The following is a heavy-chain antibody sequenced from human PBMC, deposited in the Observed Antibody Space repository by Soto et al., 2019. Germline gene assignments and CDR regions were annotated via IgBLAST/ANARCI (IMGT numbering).Heavy chain of an antibody. CDR3: AKGNGVQAAWFDY. J-gene: IGHJ4*02. V-gene: IGHV3-23*01. CDR1: GFTFRRYA. D-gene: IGHD2-2*01. CDR2: MSGSGDST. Sequence: EVQLLESGGGLVQPGGSLRLSCAASGFTFRRYAMTWVRQAPGKGLEWVSTMSGSGDSTYYADSVKGHFTISRDNSKNTLYLQMNGLRAEDTAVYYCAKGNGVQAAWFDYWGQGTLVTVSS.